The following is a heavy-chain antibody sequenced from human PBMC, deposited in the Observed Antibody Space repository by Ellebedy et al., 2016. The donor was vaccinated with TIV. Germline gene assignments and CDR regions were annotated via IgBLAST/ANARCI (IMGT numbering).Heavy chain of an antibody. J-gene: IGHJ4*02. D-gene: IGHD6-19*01. CDR1: GYRFSNYY. CDR2: IDPSGGGT. CDR3: ARYHSSGDDF. Sequence: ASVKVSCXASGYRFSNYYIHWMRQAPGQGLEWMGVIDPSGGGTTYAQTFQGRIILTRDMSTSTAYMDLSALRSEDTAVYYCARYHSSGDDFWGQGTLVTVSS. V-gene: IGHV1-46*01.